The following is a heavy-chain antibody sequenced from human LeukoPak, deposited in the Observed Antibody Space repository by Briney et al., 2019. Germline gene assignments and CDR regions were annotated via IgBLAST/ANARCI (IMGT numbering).Heavy chain of an antibody. Sequence: ASVKVSCKASGYTFPTHGICWVRQAPGQGLEWMGCISPYNGDTNYTEKLQGRVTMTIDTVTSSAFVELRSLKSDDTAVYFCARENQFFDWSFDFWGQGTVVTVSS. V-gene: IGHV1-18*01. CDR2: ISPYNGDT. CDR3: ARENQFFDWSFDF. CDR1: GYTFPTHG. D-gene: IGHD3/OR15-3a*01. J-gene: IGHJ4*02.